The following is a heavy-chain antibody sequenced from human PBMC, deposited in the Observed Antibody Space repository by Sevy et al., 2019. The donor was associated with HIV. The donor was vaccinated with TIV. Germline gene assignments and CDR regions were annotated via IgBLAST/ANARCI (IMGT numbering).Heavy chain of an antibody. V-gene: IGHV4-31*03. CDR2: IYYSGST. D-gene: IGHD3-22*01. CDR1: GGSISSGGYY. Sequence: SETLSLTRTVSGGSISSGGYYWSWIRQHPGKGLEWIGYIYYSGSTYYNPSLKSRVTISVDTSKNQFSLKLSSVTAADTAVYYCARNQVWLDMIVVYRSNQSHAFDIWGQGTMVTVSS. CDR3: ARNQVWLDMIVVYRSNQSHAFDI. J-gene: IGHJ3*02.